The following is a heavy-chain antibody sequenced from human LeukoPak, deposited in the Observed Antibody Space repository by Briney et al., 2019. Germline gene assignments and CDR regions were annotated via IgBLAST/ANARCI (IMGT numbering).Heavy chain of an antibody. CDR3: ARCPDDFWSGYHYGMDV. CDR1: GYTFTSYG. CDR2: ISAYNGNT. J-gene: IGHJ6*02. Sequence: GASVKVSCKASGYTFTSYGISWVRQAPGQGLEWMGWISAYNGNTNYAQKLQGRVTMTTDTSTGTAYMELRSLRSDDTAVYYCARCPDDFWSGYHYGMDVWGQGTTVTVSS. D-gene: IGHD3-3*01. V-gene: IGHV1-18*01.